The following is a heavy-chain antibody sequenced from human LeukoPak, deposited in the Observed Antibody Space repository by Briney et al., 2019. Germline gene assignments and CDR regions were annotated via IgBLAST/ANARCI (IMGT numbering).Heavy chain of an antibody. J-gene: IGHJ4*02. V-gene: IGHV3-48*03. Sequence: PGGSLRLSCAASGFTFSSYEMNWVRQAPGKGLEWVSYISSSGSTIYYADSVKGRFTISRDNSKNTLYLQMNSLRAEDTAVYYCGNSREMATISTLFDYWGQGTLVTVSS. CDR3: GNSREMATISTLFDY. CDR2: ISSSGSTI. CDR1: GFTFSSYE. D-gene: IGHD5-24*01.